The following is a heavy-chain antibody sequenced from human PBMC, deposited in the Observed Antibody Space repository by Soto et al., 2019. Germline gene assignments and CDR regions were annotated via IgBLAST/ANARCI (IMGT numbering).Heavy chain of an antibody. Sequence: ASVKVSCKASGYTFTSYGISWVRQAPGQGLEWMGWISAYNGNTNNAQKFQGIVTMTTDTSRHTANLKLRRLTSGYPALYSYARALLSYDLWSGDPDAYDYWGQGTLVTVSS. J-gene: IGHJ4*02. CDR3: ARALLSYDLWSGDPDAYDY. CDR2: ISAYNGNT. CDR1: GYTFTSYG. V-gene: IGHV1-18*01. D-gene: IGHD3-3*01.